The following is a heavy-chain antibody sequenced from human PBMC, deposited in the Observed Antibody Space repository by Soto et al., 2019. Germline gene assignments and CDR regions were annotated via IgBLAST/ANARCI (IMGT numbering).Heavy chain of an antibody. J-gene: IGHJ4*02. D-gene: IGHD4-17*01. CDR3: ARHRQGDYGDYNFDY. CDR2: IYYSGST. CDR1: GGSISTYF. V-gene: IGHV4-59*08. Sequence: SETLSLTCTVSGGSISTYFWSWIRQPPGKGLEWIGYIYYSGSTNYNPSLKSRVTISVDTSRNQFSLKLSSVTAADTAVYYCARHRQGDYGDYNFDYWGQGTLVTVSS.